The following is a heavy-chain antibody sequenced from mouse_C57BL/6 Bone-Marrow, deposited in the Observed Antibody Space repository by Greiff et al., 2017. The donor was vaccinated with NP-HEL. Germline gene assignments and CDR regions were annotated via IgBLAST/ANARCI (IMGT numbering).Heavy chain of an antibody. J-gene: IGHJ1*03. D-gene: IGHD1-1*01. V-gene: IGHV5-12*01. CDR2: ISNGGGST. CDR3: AGGSSPYWYFDV. CDR1: GFTFSDYY. Sequence: EVQLVESGGGLVQPGGSLKLSCAASGFTFSDYYMYWVRQTPEKRLEWVAYISNGGGSTYYPDTVKGRFTISRDNAKNTLYLQMSRLKSEDTAMYYCAGGSSPYWYFDVWGTGTTVTVSS.